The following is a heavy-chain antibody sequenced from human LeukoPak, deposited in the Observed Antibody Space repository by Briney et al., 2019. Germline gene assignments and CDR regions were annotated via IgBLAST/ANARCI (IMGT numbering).Heavy chain of an antibody. J-gene: IGHJ5*02. Sequence: RGSLRLSCAASGFTFSSYAMGWVRQAPGKGLEWVSGISGSGGTTYYADSVRGRFTISRDNSKTTVYMQMKSLRVEDTAVYYCARVPSSASCYFCYFDPWGQGTLVTVSS. D-gene: IGHD2-2*01. CDR1: GFTFSSYA. V-gene: IGHV3-23*01. CDR3: ARVPSSASCYFCYFDP. CDR2: ISGSGGTT.